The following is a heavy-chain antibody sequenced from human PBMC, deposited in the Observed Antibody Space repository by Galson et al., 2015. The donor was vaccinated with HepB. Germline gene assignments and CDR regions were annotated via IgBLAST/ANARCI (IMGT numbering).Heavy chain of an antibody. D-gene: IGHD2-2*01. Sequence: PVKLSCKAPAGTFSSYAISWLRQPPRQGLEWMGGIIPIFGTANYAQKFQGRVTITADESTSTAYMELSSLRSEDTAVYYCASEDCSSTSCYSAYYYYYMDVWGKGTTVTVSS. CDR1: AGTFSSYA. CDR3: ASEDCSSTSCYSAYYYYYMDV. V-gene: IGHV1-69*13. J-gene: IGHJ6*03. CDR2: IIPIFGTA.